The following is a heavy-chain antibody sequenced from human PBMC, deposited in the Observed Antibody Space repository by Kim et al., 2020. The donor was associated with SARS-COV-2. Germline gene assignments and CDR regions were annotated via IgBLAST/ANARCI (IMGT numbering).Heavy chain of an antibody. CDR3: TRGRPLTGLDY. CDR1: GFTFIKYW. V-gene: IGHV3-7*01. Sequence: GGSLRLSCAASGFTFIKYWMSWVRQAPGKGLEWVANIKEDGSEKYYVDSVKGRFTISRDNAKNSVYLQTNSLRVEDTALYYCTRGRPLTGLDYWGQGTLVTVSS. CDR2: IKEDGSEK. J-gene: IGHJ4*02.